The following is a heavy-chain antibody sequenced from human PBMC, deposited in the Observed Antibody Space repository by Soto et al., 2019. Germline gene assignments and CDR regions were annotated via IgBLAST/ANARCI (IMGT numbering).Heavy chain of an antibody. V-gene: IGHV3-21*01. Sequence: LRLSCAASGFTFRTYTMNWVRQAPGKGLEWVSSISSSGSYIYYADSVKGRFTISRDNAKNSLFLQMNSLRAEDTAVYYCAREKLEEWEPHYYYGMDVWGQGTTVTVSS. CDR3: AREKLEEWEPHYYYGMDV. D-gene: IGHD1-26*01. CDR1: GFTFRTYT. J-gene: IGHJ6*02. CDR2: ISSSGSYI.